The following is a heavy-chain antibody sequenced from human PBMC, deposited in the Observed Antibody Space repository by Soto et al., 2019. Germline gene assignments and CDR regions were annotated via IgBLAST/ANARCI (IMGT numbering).Heavy chain of an antibody. D-gene: IGHD6-19*01. J-gene: IGHJ5*02. CDR2: IYYSGST. Sequence: QVQLQESGPGLVKPSETLSLTCTVSGGSISSYYWNWVRQPTGKGLEWIGYIYYSGSTTYNPSLNSRGPLSIDTSKNQFSVKLSSVTAADTAVYYCARSTGFSSGLVWFDPWGQGTLVTVSS. V-gene: IGHV4-59*01. CDR3: ARSTGFSSGLVWFDP. CDR1: GGSISSYY.